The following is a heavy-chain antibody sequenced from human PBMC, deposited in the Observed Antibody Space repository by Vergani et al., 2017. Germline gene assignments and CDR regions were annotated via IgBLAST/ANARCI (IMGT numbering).Heavy chain of an antibody. J-gene: IGHJ5*02. Sequence: QVHLQGSGPGVVKPSDTLSLTCTVSGGSMSDFYWTWIRQPAGRGLEWIGRIYPNGNGNYNESLRSRLTMSIDTSRSQFSLSLSSVTAADTAVYYCARGNCGVNCPKYNWLAPWGRGILVTVSS. V-gene: IGHV4-4*07. CDR1: GGSMSDFY. D-gene: IGHD2-21*01. CDR2: IYPNGNG. CDR3: ARGNCGVNCPKYNWLAP.